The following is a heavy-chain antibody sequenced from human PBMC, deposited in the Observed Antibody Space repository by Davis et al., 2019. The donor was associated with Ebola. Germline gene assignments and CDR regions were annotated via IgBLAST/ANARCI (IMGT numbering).Heavy chain of an antibody. Sequence: AASVKVSCKASGYTFTSYYMHWVRQAPGQGLEWTGIINPSGGSTSYAQKFQGRVTMTGDTSTSTVYMELSSLRSEDTAVYYCARDLRIFGVVGIYYYYGMDVWGQGTTVTVSS. CDR1: GYTFTSYY. D-gene: IGHD3-3*01. CDR2: INPSGGST. J-gene: IGHJ6*02. CDR3: ARDLRIFGVVGIYYYYGMDV. V-gene: IGHV1-46*01.